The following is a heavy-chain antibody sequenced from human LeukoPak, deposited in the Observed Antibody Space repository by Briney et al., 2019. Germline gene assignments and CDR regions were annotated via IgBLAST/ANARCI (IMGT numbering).Heavy chain of an antibody. CDR3: ARGRRGYSYRTNLFDP. V-gene: IGHV4-34*01. J-gene: IGHJ5*02. Sequence: SETLSLPCAVYGGSFSGYYWSWIRQPPGKGLEWIGEINHSGSTNYNPSIKSRVTISVDTSKNQFSLKLSSVTAADTAVYYCARGRRGYSYRTNLFDPWGQGTLVTVSS. CDR2: INHSGST. D-gene: IGHD5-18*01. CDR1: GGSFSGYY.